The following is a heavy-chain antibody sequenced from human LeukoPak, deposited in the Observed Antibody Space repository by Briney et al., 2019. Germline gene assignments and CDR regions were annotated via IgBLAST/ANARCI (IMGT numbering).Heavy chain of an antibody. D-gene: IGHD2-2*01. Sequence: GGSLRLSCAASGFTFSSYEMNWVRQAPGKGLEWVSYISSSGSTIYYADSVKGRFTISRDNAKNSPYLQMNSLRAEDTAVYYCARGAIVVVPAAEDDAFDIWGQGTMVTVSS. J-gene: IGHJ3*02. CDR2: ISSSGSTI. V-gene: IGHV3-48*03. CDR3: ARGAIVVVPAAEDDAFDI. CDR1: GFTFSSYE.